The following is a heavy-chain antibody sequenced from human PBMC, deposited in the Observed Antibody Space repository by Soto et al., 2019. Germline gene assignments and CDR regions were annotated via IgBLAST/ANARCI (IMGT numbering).Heavy chain of an antibody. J-gene: IGHJ4*02. Sequence: PSETLSLTCTVSGGSVSSGSYYWSWIRQPPGKGLEWIGYIYYSGSTNYNPSLKSRVTISVDTSKNQFSLKLSSVTAADTAVYYCARDRRGYSYGSPVGYWGQGTLVTVSS. CDR1: GGSVSSGSYY. D-gene: IGHD5-18*01. CDR2: IYYSGST. V-gene: IGHV4-61*01. CDR3: ARDRRGYSYGSPVGY.